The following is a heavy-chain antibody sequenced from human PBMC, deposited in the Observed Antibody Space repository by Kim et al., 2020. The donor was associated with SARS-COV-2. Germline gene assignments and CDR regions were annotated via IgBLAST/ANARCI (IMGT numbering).Heavy chain of an antibody. D-gene: IGHD3-10*01. CDR2: IHYSGST. Sequence: SETLSLTCTVSGGSISNYYWSLIRQAPGKGLEWIGYIHYSGSTNSNPSLKGRVTTSLDTSKNQISLQLSSVTAADTAVYYCARDWSYSGGSGKEGGWFDPWGHGTLVTVSS. J-gene: IGHJ5*02. CDR1: GGSISNYY. V-gene: IGHV4-59*13. CDR3: ARDWSYSGGSGKEGGWFDP.